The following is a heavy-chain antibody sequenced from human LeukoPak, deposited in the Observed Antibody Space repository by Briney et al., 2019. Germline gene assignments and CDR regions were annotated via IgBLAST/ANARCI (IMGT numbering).Heavy chain of an antibody. CDR2: ISSSSSYI. Sequence: GGSLRLSCAASGFTFSSYSMIWARQAPGKGLEWVSSISSSSSYIYYADSVKGRFTISRDNAKNSLYLQMNSLRAEDTAVYYCARRGWGWLQIDYWGQGTLVTVSS. CDR3: ARRGWGWLQIDY. V-gene: IGHV3-21*01. J-gene: IGHJ4*02. D-gene: IGHD5-24*01. CDR1: GFTFSSYS.